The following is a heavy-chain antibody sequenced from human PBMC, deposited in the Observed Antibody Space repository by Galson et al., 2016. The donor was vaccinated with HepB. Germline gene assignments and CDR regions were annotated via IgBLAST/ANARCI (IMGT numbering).Heavy chain of an antibody. CDR3: ARESTIFGVVTLGDYFDY. D-gene: IGHD3-3*01. V-gene: IGHV3-9*01. Sequence: SLRLSCAAAGFSFGDHAMHWVRHAPGKGLEWVSGINWNSGSAGYADSVKGRFTVSRDNAKNSLYLEMNSLRAEDTAWYYCARESTIFGVVTLGDYFDYWGQGTLVTVSS. CDR2: INWNSGSA. J-gene: IGHJ4*02. CDR1: GFSFGDHA.